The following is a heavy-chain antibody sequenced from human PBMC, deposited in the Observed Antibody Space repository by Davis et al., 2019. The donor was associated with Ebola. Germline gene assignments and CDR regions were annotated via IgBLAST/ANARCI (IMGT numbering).Heavy chain of an antibody. Sequence: SVKVSCKASGCTFSSYAISWVRQAPGQGLEWLGGIIPIFGIANYAQKFQGRVTITADKSTSTAYMELSSLRSEDTAVYYCAALGYCSGGSCYHFDYWGQGTLVTVSS. J-gene: IGHJ4*02. V-gene: IGHV1-69*10. CDR3: AALGYCSGGSCYHFDY. CDR1: GCTFSSYA. D-gene: IGHD2-15*01. CDR2: IIPIFGIA.